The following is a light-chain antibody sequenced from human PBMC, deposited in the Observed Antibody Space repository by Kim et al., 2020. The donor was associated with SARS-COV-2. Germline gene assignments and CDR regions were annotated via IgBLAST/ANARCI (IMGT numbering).Light chain of an antibody. CDR1: SNTLGSSNY. Sequence: GRSHSHSFTGPSNTLGSSNYVSWHQQPPGKAPTLMIYDVNQRPSGISSRFSGSKSGSTASLTISGLQAEDEADYYCSSFTTRSTLVFGGGTHLTVL. V-gene: IGLV2-14*03. J-gene: IGLJ3*02. CDR2: DVN. CDR3: SSFTTRSTLV.